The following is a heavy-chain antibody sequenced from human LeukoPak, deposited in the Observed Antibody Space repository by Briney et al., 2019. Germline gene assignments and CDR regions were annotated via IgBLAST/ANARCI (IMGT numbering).Heavy chain of an antibody. J-gene: IGHJ4*02. CDR1: GGSISSGSYY. D-gene: IGHD3-10*01. V-gene: IGHV4-61*02. Sequence: SETLSLTCTVSGGSISSGSYYWSWIRQPAGKGLEWIGRIFTSGSTKYNPSLKSRVTISVDTSKNQFSLKLSSVTAADTAVYYCARGRITMIRGIIISGYFDYWGQGALVTVSS. CDR2: IFTSGST. CDR3: ARGRITMIRGIIISGYFDY.